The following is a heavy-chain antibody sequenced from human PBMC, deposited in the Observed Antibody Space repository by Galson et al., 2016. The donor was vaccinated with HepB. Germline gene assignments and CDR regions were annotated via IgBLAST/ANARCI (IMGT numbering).Heavy chain of an antibody. CDR1: GVTFGTYA. CDR2: ISGSGGST. V-gene: IGHV3-23*01. D-gene: IGHD6-13*01. Sequence: SLRLSCAASGVTFGTYAMSWVRQAPGKGLEWVSSISGSGGSTYYADSVKGRFTVSRDNSKNTLYLQMNDLRAEDTAVYYCAKGRSLSAAVSIWFDPWGQGTLVTVSS. J-gene: IGHJ5*02. CDR3: AKGRSLSAAVSIWFDP.